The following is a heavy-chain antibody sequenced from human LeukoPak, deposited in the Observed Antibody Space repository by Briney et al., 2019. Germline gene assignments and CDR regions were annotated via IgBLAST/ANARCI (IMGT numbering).Heavy chain of an antibody. CDR3: ATLRGPTPYGMDV. Sequence: KSGGSLRLSCAASGFTFSSYSMNWVRQAPGKGLEWVSSISSSSGYIYYADSVKGRFTISRDNAENSLYLQMNSLRAEDTAVYYCATLRGPTPYGMDVWGQGTTVTVSS. CDR1: GFTFSSYS. V-gene: IGHV3-21*01. J-gene: IGHJ6*02. CDR2: ISSSSGYI.